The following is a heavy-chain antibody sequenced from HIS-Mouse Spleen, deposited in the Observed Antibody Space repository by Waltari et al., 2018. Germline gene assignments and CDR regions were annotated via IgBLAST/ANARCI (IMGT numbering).Heavy chain of an antibody. D-gene: IGHD6-19*01. V-gene: IGHV3-30*18. J-gene: IGHJ4*02. Sequence: QVQLVESGGGVVQPGRSLRLSCAASGFTFSSYGLHWVRQAPGKGLEWVAVISYDGSNKYYADSAKGRFTISRDNSKNTLYLQMNSLRAEDTAVYYCAKASSGWLDYWGQGTLVTVSS. CDR2: ISYDGSNK. CDR3: AKASSGWLDY. CDR1: GFTFSSYG.